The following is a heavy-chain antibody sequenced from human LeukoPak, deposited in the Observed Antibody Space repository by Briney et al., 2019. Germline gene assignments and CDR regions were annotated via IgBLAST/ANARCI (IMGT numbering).Heavy chain of an antibody. Sequence: GRSLRLSCAASGFTFSSYAMHWVRQAPGKGLEWVAVISYDGSNKYYADSVEGRFTISRDNSKNTLYLQMNSLRAEDTAVYYCARERGDYWGQGTLVTVSS. V-gene: IGHV3-30-3*01. CDR3: ARERGDY. J-gene: IGHJ4*02. CDR2: ISYDGSNK. CDR1: GFTFSSYA.